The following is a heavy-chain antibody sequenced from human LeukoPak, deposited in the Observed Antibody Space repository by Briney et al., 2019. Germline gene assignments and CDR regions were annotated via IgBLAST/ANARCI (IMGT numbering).Heavy chain of an antibody. CDR2: INHDESKK. J-gene: IGHJ5*02. Sequence: SGGSLRLSCAASGFAFSDHWMIWVRQAPGKGLEWVANINHDESKKYYVDSVEGRFTISRDNAKNSLYLQMNSLRAEDTAVYYCAISTYSSSPSWGQGILVTVSS. CDR1: GFAFSDHW. CDR3: AISTYSSSPS. V-gene: IGHV3-7*01. D-gene: IGHD6-6*01.